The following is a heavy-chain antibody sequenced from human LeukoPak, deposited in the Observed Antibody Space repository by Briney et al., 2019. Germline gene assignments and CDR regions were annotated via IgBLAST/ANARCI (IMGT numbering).Heavy chain of an antibody. Sequence: GESLKISCQGSGYSFTSYWIAWVRQVPGKGLEWMGIIYPGDSDTRYSPSFQGQVTISADKSITTAYLQWSRLKASDTAMYYCARQGVLGDYYGSGSYYHAYWGQGTLVTVSS. D-gene: IGHD3-10*01. CDR1: GYSFTSYW. J-gene: IGHJ4*02. CDR3: ARQGVLGDYYGSGSYYHAY. CDR2: IYPGDSDT. V-gene: IGHV5-51*01.